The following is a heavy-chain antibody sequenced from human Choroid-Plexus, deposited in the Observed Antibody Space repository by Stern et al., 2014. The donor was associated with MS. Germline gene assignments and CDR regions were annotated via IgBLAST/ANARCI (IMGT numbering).Heavy chain of an antibody. V-gene: IGHV3-30*18. J-gene: IGHJ5*02. Sequence: VQLVESGGGVVQPGRPLRLSCVASGFTFGRCAMHWVRQAPGKGLEWVAGVSYDGSNKYYADSEKGRFTISRDNSQNTLYMQMSSLRPEDTAVYYCAKDRQYLTYFFDHWGQGSLVTVSS. D-gene: IGHD2/OR15-2a*01. CDR2: VSYDGSNK. CDR3: AKDRQYLTYFFDH. CDR1: GFTFGRCA.